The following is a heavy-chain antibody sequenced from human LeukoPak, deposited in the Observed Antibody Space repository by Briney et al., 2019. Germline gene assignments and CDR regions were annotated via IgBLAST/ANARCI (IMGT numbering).Heavy chain of an antibody. CDR1: GYTLTGHY. D-gene: IGHD6-19*01. CDR2: INPNNGAT. J-gene: IGHJ1*01. Sequence: ASVKVSCKASGYTLTGHYLHWVRQVPGQGLEWMGWINPNNGATNVAQKYQGRVTMTRDTSISTAYLEVSRLRSDDTAVYYCARGQRSRPYSSGWYGEYFQHWGQGTLVTVSS. CDR3: ARGQRSRPYSSGWYGEYFQH. V-gene: IGHV1-2*02.